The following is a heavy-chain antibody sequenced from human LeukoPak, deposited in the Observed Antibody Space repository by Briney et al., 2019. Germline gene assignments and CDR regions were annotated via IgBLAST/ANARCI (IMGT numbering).Heavy chain of an antibody. V-gene: IGHV1-2*02. CDR3: ARDYPTPQALYDYVWGSYRRNAFDI. CDR1: GYTFTGYY. Sequence: VASVKVSCKASGYTFTGYYMHWVRQAPGQGLEWMGWINPNSGGTNYAQKFQGRVTMTRDTSISTAYMELSRLRSDDTAVYYCARDYPTPQALYDYVWGSYRRNAFDIWGQGTMVTVSS. D-gene: IGHD3-16*02. CDR2: INPNSGGT. J-gene: IGHJ3*02.